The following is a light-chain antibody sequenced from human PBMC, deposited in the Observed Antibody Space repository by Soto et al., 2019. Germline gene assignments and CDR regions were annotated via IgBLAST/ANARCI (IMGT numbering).Light chain of an antibody. CDR2: GAS. CDR3: QQYGSSPMYT. J-gene: IGKJ2*01. V-gene: IGKV3-20*01. CDR1: QSVSSNY. Sequence: VWTKCPVTLCLSPGERATLSCRASQSVSSNYLAWYQQKPGQAPRLLIYGASSRATGIPDRFSGSGSGTDFTLTISRLEPEDFAVYYCQQYGSSPMYTFGQGTKLEIK.